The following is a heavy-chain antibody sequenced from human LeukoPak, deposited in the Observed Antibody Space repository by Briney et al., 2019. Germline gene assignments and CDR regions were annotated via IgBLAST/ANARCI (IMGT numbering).Heavy chain of an antibody. CDR1: GFPFSRFA. D-gene: IGHD6-25*01. CDR3: ARDRVLAADLDN. V-gene: IGHV3-30*04. CDR2: ISYDGSDE. J-gene: IGHJ4*02. Sequence: PGGALVLSFAASGFPFSRFAMHWLRPAPVKGLEWVAFISYDGSDEYYADSVKGPFTISRDNSKYTLYLQMNSLRTEDTAVYYCARDRVLAADLDNWGQGTLVTVSS.